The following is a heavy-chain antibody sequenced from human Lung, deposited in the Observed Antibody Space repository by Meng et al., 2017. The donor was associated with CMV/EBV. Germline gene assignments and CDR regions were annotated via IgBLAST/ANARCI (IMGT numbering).Heavy chain of an antibody. CDR3: ARANYFEWFDP. CDR1: GYTCTTYY. D-gene: IGHD2/OR15-2a*01. CDR2: INPSGGDT. J-gene: IGHJ5*02. V-gene: IGHV1-46*01. Sequence: SCKASGYTCTTYYMHWVRQAPGQGLEWMGIINPSGGDTSYAQRFQGRVAMTRETSTSTVYMELSSLRSEDTAMYYCARANYFEWFDPWGQGTLVTVSS.